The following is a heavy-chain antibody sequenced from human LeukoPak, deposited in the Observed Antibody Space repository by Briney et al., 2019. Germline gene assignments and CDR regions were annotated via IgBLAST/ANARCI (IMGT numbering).Heavy chain of an antibody. D-gene: IGHD3-16*02. CDR3: ARAIGYTAENTSCYYYMDV. J-gene: IGHJ6*03. CDR2: IYYSGST. Sequence: PSETLSLTCTVSGCSISSSSYYWGWIRQPPGKGLEWIGSIYYSGSTYYNPSLKSRVTISVDTSKNQFSLKLSSVTAADTAVYYCARAIGYTAENTSCYYYMDVWGKGTTVTVSS. CDR1: GCSISSSSYY. V-gene: IGHV4-39*01.